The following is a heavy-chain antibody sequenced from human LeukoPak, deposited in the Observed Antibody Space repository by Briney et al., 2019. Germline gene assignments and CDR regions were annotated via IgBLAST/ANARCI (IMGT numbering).Heavy chain of an antibody. Sequence: SETLSLTCAVYGGSFSGYYWSWIRQPPGKGLEWIGEINHSGSTNYNPSLKSRVTISVDTSKNQFSLKLSSVTAADTAVYYCASLLHPGYSSGWCWPLYYFDYWGQGTLVTVSS. CDR1: GGSFSGYY. D-gene: IGHD6-19*01. CDR3: ASLLHPGYSSGWCWPLYYFDY. V-gene: IGHV4-34*01. CDR2: INHSGST. J-gene: IGHJ4*02.